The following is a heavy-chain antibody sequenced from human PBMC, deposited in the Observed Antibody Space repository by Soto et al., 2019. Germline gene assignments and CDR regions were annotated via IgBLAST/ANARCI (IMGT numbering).Heavy chain of an antibody. V-gene: IGHV3-30*18. Sequence: PGGSLRLSWAASGLTFRSYGMRWVRQAPGKGLEWVAVISYDESNKFYGDSVKGRFTISRDNFKNMLYLQMSSLRAEDTALYYCVKDEGSSRPFDYWGQGTLVTVSS. J-gene: IGHJ4*02. CDR2: ISYDESNK. D-gene: IGHD6-13*01. CDR3: VKDEGSSRPFDY. CDR1: GLTFRSYG.